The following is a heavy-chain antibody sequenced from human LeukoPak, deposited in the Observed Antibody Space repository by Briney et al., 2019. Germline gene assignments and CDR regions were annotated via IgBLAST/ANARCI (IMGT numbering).Heavy chain of an antibody. J-gene: IGHJ4*02. Sequence: PGGSLRLSCAASGFTFSNAWMSWVRRAPGKGLEWVGRIKSKTDGGTTDYAAPVKGRFTISRDDSKNTLYLQMNSLRAEDTAVYYCAKGGYSSGWYFDYWGQGTLVTVTS. D-gene: IGHD6-19*01. CDR2: IKSKTDGGTT. CDR1: GFTFSNAW. CDR3: AKGGYSSGWYFDY. V-gene: IGHV3-15*01.